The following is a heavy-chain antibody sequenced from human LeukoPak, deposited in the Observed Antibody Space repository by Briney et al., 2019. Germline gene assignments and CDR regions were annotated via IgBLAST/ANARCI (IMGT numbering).Heavy chain of an antibody. V-gene: IGHV3-30-3*01. J-gene: IGHJ6*02. CDR3: ASADMLYTVYYYGMDV. Sequence: GRSLTLFCAASGFTFRSYAMHWVRQAPGKGLEGVAVISYDGSNKYYADSVKVRFTTSSDNSTNTLSLHMKSLRAEDTAMYYCASADMLYTVYYYGMDVWGQRTTVTVS. D-gene: IGHD2-8*01. CDR1: GFTFRSYA. CDR2: ISYDGSNK.